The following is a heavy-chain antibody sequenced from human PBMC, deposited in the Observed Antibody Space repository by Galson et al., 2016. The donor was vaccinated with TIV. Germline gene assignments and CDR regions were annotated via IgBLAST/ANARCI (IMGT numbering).Heavy chain of an antibody. CDR1: GYTFTSHG. D-gene: IGHD4-17*01. Sequence: SVKVSCKASGYTFTSHGISWVRQAPGQGLEWMGWISTYNGDTRYAHKVQGRVTMTTDTSTSAAYMELRSLRPDDTAVYYCARLNSHGAPDYGFVNWFDPWGQGTLVTVSS. J-gene: IGHJ5*02. CDR3: ARLNSHGAPDYGFVNWFDP. V-gene: IGHV1-18*04. CDR2: ISTYNGDT.